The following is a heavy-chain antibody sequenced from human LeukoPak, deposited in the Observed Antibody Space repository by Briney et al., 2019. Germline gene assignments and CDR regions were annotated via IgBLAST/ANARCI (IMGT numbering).Heavy chain of an antibody. D-gene: IGHD3-10*01. CDR1: GFTFSSYG. V-gene: IGHV3-30*18. CDR2: ILYDGSNK. CDR3: AKDSSYYYGSGRFY. Sequence: GGSLRLSCAASGFTFSSYGMHWVRQAPGKGLEWVAVILYDGSNKYYADSVKGRFTISRDNSKNTLYLQMNSLRAEDTAVYYCAKDSSYYYGSGRFYWGQGTLVTVSS. J-gene: IGHJ4*02.